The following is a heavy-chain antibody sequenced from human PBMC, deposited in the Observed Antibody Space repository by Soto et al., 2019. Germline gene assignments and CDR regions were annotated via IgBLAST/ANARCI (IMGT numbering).Heavy chain of an antibody. CDR2: IISGGTRV. CDR3: ARERTSKGGMDV. J-gene: IGHJ6*02. Sequence: LRLSCAASGFTFSNDWMNWVRQGPGKGLEWVSRIISGGTRVTYADSVKGRFTIARDNAKNTLYLEMRSLTAEDTAVYYCARERTSKGGMDVWGQGTTVTVSS. CDR1: GFTFSNDW. V-gene: IGHV3-74*01.